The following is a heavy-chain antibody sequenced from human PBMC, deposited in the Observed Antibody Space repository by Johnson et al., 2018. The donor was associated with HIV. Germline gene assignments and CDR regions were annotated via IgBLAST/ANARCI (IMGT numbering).Heavy chain of an antibody. CDR3: AKRVPSKQLVDAFDI. V-gene: IGHV3-30*18. CDR1: GFTFSSYD. CDR2: ISYDGSNK. Sequence: QVQLVESGGGVVQPGRSLRLSCAASGFTFSSYDMHWVRQAPGKGLEWVALISYDGSNKYYADSVKGRFTISRDNSKNTLYLQMNSLRAEDTAVYYCAKRVPSKQLVDAFDIWGQGTLVTVSS. J-gene: IGHJ3*02. D-gene: IGHD6-6*01.